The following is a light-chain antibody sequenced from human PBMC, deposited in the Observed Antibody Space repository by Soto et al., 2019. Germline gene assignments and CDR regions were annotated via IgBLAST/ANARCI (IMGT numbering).Light chain of an antibody. J-gene: IGKJ4*01. CDR2: GAS. Sequence: IVLTQSPATLSLSPGERATLSCRASQSVSSNLACYQQKPGQAPRLLIYGASTRATGIPARFSGSGSGTEFTLTISSLQSEDFAVYYCQQYNNWPLTFGGGTKVAIK. CDR1: QSVSSN. CDR3: QQYNNWPLT. V-gene: IGKV3-15*01.